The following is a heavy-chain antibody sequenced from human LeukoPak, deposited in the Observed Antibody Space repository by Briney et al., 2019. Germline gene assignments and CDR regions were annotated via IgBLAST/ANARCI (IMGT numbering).Heavy chain of an antibody. Sequence: SETLSLTCTVSNGSIITSSYSWGWLRQPPGKGLEWIGSIYYRGRTYYSPSLKTRVTISADTSNNQFSLNLSSVTASDTAVYYCARQKILDDNYDSSGYYVDQWGQGSLVTVSS. V-gene: IGHV4-39*01. CDR3: ARQKILDDNYDSSGYYVDQ. J-gene: IGHJ4*02. CDR1: NGSIITSSYS. CDR2: IYYRGRT. D-gene: IGHD3-22*01.